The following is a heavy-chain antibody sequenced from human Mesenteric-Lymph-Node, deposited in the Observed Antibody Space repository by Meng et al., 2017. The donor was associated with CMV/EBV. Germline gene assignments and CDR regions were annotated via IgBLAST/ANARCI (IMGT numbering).Heavy chain of an antibody. J-gene: IGHJ5*02. CDR3: TRSNNWNYRLTYGYNWFDP. CDR2: IYYTGST. Sequence: SETLSLTCSVSGGSISSSNYYWAWIRQPPGKGLEWIGSIYYTGSTYSNPSLKSRLTISLDTSQNQFSLYLSSVTAADTAIYYCTRSNNWNYRLTYGYNWFDPWGQGTLVTVSS. D-gene: IGHD1-7*01. V-gene: IGHV4-39*07. CDR1: GGSISSSNYY.